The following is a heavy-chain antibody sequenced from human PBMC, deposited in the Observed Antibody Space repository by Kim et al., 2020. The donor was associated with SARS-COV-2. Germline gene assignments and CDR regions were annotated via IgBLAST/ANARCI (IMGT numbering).Heavy chain of an antibody. J-gene: IGHJ4*02. V-gene: IGHV4-39*01. D-gene: IGHD3-16*01. CDR3: ARHALWGEDY. Sequence: STYYNPSLKSRVTISVDTSKNQFSLKLSSVTAADTAVYYCARHALWGEDYWGQGTLVTVSS. CDR2: ST.